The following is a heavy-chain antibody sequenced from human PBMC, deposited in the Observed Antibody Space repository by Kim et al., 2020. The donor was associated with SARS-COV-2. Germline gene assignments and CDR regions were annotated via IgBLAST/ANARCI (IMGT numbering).Heavy chain of an antibody. CDR1: GFTFMNHV. D-gene: IGHD3-10*01. Sequence: GGSLRLSCEGSGFTFMNHVMIWVRLAPGKGMEWVSSITNFGGTSWEADSVKGRVVISRDNSRKTLYLHMNSLRVEDTAIYYCARGVGSASGTFPFDLWGPGTLVTVSS. V-gene: IGHV3-23*01. CDR2: ITNFGGTS. J-gene: IGHJ4*02. CDR3: ARGVGSASGTFPFDL.